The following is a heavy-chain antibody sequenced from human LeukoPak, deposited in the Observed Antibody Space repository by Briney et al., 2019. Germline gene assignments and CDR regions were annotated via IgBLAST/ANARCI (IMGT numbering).Heavy chain of an antibody. CDR3: ARGGSYYRYHYYYMDV. CDR2: ISTYNGNT. V-gene: IGHV1-18*01. Sequence: ASAKVSCKASGYTFTSYVISWVRQAPGQGLEWMGWISTYNGNTNYAQKLQGRVIMTTDTSTSIAYMELRSLRSDDTAVYYCARGGSYYRYHYYYMDVWGKGTTVTISS. CDR1: GYTFTSYV. D-gene: IGHD1-26*01. J-gene: IGHJ6*03.